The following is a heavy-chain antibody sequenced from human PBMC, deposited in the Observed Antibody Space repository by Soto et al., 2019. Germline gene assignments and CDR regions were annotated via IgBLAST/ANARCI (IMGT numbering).Heavy chain of an antibody. V-gene: IGHV3-21*01. CDR2: ISSSSSYI. CDR3: ARDVSGYYYYYGMDV. CDR1: GFTFSSYS. Sequence: GGSLRLSCAASGFTFSSYSMNWVRQAPGKGLEWVSSISSSSSYIYYADSVKGRFTIYRDNAKNSLYLQMNSLRAEDTAVYYCARDVSGYYYYYGMDVWGQGTTVTVSS. J-gene: IGHJ6*02. D-gene: IGHD3-10*01.